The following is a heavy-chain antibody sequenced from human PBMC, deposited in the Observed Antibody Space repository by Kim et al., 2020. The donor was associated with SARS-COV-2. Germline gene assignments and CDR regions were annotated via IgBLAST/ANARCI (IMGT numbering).Heavy chain of an antibody. Sequence: YVDTVKVRLNISRDNAKNSLYLQMNSLRVEDSAVYYCAKAQSARGAEGMGVWGQGTTVTVSS. CDR3: AKAQSARGAEGMGV. J-gene: IGHJ6*02. D-gene: IGHD6-6*01. V-gene: IGHV3-7*01.